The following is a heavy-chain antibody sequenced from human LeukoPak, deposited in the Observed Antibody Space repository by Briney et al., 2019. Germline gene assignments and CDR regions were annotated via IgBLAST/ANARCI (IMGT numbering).Heavy chain of an antibody. CDR3: AREAGWELLGYYGMDV. V-gene: IGHV1-18*01. CDR1: GYTFTSYG. J-gene: IGHJ6*02. Sequence: GASVKVSCKASGYTFTSYGISWVRQAPGQGLEWMGWISAYNGNTNYAQKLQGRVTMTTDTSTSTAYMELRSLRSDDTAVYYCAREAGWELLGYYGMDVWGQGTTVTVSS. D-gene: IGHD1-26*01. CDR2: ISAYNGNT.